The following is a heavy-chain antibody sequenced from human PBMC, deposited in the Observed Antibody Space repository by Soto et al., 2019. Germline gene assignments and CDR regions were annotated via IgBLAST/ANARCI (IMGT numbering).Heavy chain of an antibody. Sequence: QLQLQESGPGLAQPSETLSLTCTVSGVSISSHGYFWGWIRQPPGKGLEWIGMISYSGSTYYSPSLKSRVTISADTSKNQLSLRLSSVTAADTAVFHCMNYNSGWKYWGQGTVVTVSS. J-gene: IGHJ4*02. CDR1: GVSISSHGYF. V-gene: IGHV4-39*01. D-gene: IGHD5-12*01. CDR3: MNYNSGWKY. CDR2: ISYSGST.